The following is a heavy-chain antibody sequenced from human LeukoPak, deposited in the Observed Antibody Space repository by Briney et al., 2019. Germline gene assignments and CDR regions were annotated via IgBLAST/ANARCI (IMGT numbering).Heavy chain of an antibody. CDR3: ARDSGFGEFNND. D-gene: IGHD3-10*01. CDR1: GFTLSGNH. V-gene: IGHV3-66*01. Sequence: GGSLRLSCAASGFTLSGNHMSWVRQAPGKGLGWVSVIYSGGSTYDAESVKSTFTIFRDNSKNTPYLQMNTLRAEDTAVYYCARDSGFGEFNNDWGQGTLVTVSS. J-gene: IGHJ4*02. CDR2: IYSGGST.